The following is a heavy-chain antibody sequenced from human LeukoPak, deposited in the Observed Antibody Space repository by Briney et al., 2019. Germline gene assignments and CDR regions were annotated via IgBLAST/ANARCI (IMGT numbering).Heavy chain of an antibody. Sequence: SETLSLTCAVYGGSFSGYYWSWIRQPPRKGLEWIGEINHSGSTNYNPSLKSRVTISVDTSKNQFSLKLSSVTAADTAVYYCARVPSTVVVTPTAFDYWGQGTLVTVSS. D-gene: IGHD2-21*02. CDR1: GGSFSGYY. CDR2: INHSGST. J-gene: IGHJ4*02. CDR3: ARVPSTVVVTPTAFDY. V-gene: IGHV4-34*01.